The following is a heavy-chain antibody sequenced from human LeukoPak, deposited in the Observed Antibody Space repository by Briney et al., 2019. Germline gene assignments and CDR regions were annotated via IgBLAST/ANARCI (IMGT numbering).Heavy chain of an antibody. D-gene: IGHD2-15*01. CDR3: AREVIRVAAKPKPFDY. Sequence: GRSLRLSCAASGFTFSSYAMHWLRQAPGKGLEWVAVISYDGSNKYYADCVKGRFTISRDNSKNTLYLQMNSLRAEDTAVYYCAREVIRVAAKPKPFDYWGQGTLVTVSS. V-gene: IGHV3-30*04. CDR2: ISYDGSNK. CDR1: GFTFSSYA. J-gene: IGHJ4*02.